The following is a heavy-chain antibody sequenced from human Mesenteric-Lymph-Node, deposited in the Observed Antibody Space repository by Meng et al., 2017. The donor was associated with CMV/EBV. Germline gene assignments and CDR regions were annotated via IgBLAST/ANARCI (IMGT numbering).Heavy chain of an antibody. D-gene: IGHD6-13*01. CDR2: ISSSSSYI. CDR1: GFTFRNYG. Sequence: EVSGFTFRNYGMHWVRQAPGKGLEWVSSISSSSSYIYYADSVKGRFTISRNNAKNSLYLQMNSLRAEDTAVYYCASTRYSSSWLFDYWGQGTLVTVSS. J-gene: IGHJ4*02. CDR3: ASTRYSSSWLFDY. V-gene: IGHV3-21*01.